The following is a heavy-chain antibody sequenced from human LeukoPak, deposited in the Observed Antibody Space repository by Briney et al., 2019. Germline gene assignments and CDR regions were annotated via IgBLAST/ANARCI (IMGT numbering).Heavy chain of an antibody. V-gene: IGHV3-23*01. CDR3: ARGGAYDYGVLDA. CDR2: ISDTGKKT. CDR1: GFAFSNHA. D-gene: IGHD4/OR15-4a*01. J-gene: IGHJ5*02. Sequence: PGESLRLSCEASGFAFSNHAMTWVRQAPGGGLQWVSTISDTGKKTFYRDSVRGRFTISRDISNNTLYLQMDGLRADDTAVYYCARGGAYDYGVLDAWGQGTLVTVSS.